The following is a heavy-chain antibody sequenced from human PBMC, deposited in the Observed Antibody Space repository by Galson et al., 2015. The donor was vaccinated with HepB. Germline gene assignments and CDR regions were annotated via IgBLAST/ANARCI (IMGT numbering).Heavy chain of an antibody. CDR2: INPNSGGT. Sequence: SVKVSCKASGYTFTGYYMHWVRQAPGQGLEWMGWINPNSGGTNYALKFQGRVTMTRDTSISTAYMELSRLRSDDTAVYYCARVGGSGYCGGDCLYYFDYWGQGTLVTVSS. D-gene: IGHD2-21*01. CDR3: ARVGGSGYCGGDCLYYFDY. CDR1: GYTFTGYY. V-gene: IGHV1-2*02. J-gene: IGHJ4*02.